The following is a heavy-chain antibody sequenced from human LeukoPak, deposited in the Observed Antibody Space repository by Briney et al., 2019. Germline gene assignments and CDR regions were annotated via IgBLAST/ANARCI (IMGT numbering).Heavy chain of an antibody. CDR2: IIPILGIA. D-gene: IGHD3-22*01. Sequence: SVKVSCKASGGTFSSYAISWVRQAPGQGLEWMGRIIPILGIANYAQKFQGRVTITADKSTSTAYMGLSSLRSEDTAVYYCARDLTYYDSSGYYLEGPSYYFDYWGQGTLVTVSS. J-gene: IGHJ4*02. CDR3: ARDLTYYDSSGYYLEGPSYYFDY. V-gene: IGHV1-69*04. CDR1: GGTFSSYA.